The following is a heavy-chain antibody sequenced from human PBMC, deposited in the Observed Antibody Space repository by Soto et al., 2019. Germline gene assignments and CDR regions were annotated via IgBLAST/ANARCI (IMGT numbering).Heavy chain of an antibody. CDR2: MNPNSGNT. Sequence: ASVKVSCKASGYTFTSYDINWVRQATGQGLEWMGWMNPNSGNTGYAQKFQGRVTMTRNTSISTAYMELSSLRSEDTAVYYCARLQPGYCSGGSCYSGFDPWGQGTLVTVSS. J-gene: IGHJ5*02. CDR1: GYTFTSYD. CDR3: ARLQPGYCSGGSCYSGFDP. D-gene: IGHD2-15*01. V-gene: IGHV1-8*01.